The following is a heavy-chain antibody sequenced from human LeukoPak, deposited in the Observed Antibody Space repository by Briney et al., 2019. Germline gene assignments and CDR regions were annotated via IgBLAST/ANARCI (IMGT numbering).Heavy chain of an antibody. CDR1: GYTFTRYG. CDR3: ARDSMGYGSGSYYNSDY. Sequence: EASVKVSCKASGYTFTRYGISWVRQAPGQGLERMGWISAYNGNTNYAQKLQGRVTMTTDTSTSTAYVELRSLRSDDTAVYYCARDSMGYGSGSYYNSDYWGQGTLVTVSS. V-gene: IGHV1-18*01. D-gene: IGHD3-10*01. CDR2: ISAYNGNT. J-gene: IGHJ4*02.